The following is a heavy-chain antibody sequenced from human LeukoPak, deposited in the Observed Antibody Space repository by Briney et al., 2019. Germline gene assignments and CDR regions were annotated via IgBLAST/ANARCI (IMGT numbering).Heavy chain of an antibody. CDR2: ISSSGNTI. CDR1: GFTFSSYE. Sequence: PGGSLRLSCAASGFTFSSYEMNWVRQVPGKGLEWVSYISSSGNTIYYADSVKGRFTISRDNAKNSLYLQMNSLRAEDTAVYYCARDHGSDWHYFDYWGQGTLVTVSS. V-gene: IGHV3-48*03. CDR3: ARDHGSDWHYFDY. D-gene: IGHD6-19*01. J-gene: IGHJ4*02.